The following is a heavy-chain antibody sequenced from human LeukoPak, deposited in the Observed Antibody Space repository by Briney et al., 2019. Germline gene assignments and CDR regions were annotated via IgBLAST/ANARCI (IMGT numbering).Heavy chain of an antibody. CDR1: GGSISSGGYY. CDR2: IYYSGST. V-gene: IGHV4-61*08. D-gene: IGHD5-18*01. Sequence: SETLSLTCTVSGGSISSGGYYWSWIRQHPGKGLEWIGYIYYSGSTNYNPSLKSRVTISVDTSKNQFSLKLSSVTAADTAVYYCARGTAMVRFDYWGQGTLVTVSS. CDR3: ARGTAMVRFDY. J-gene: IGHJ4*02.